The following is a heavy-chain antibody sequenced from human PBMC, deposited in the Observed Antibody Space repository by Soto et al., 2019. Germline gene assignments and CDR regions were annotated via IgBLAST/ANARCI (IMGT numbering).Heavy chain of an antibody. Sequence: HTQRKGLEWIGDIYYSGSTNYNPSLKSRVTISVDTSKNQFSLKLSSVTAADTAVYYCASLNCTNGVCPPNYYYFDMDVWGKGTTVTVYS. CDR2: IYYSGST. V-gene: IGHV4-59*01. D-gene: IGHD2-8*01. CDR3: ASLNCTNGVCPPNYYYFDMDV. J-gene: IGHJ6*03.